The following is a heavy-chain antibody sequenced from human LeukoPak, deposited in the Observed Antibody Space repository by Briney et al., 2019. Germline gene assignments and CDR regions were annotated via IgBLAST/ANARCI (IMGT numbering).Heavy chain of an antibody. CDR2: IYYSGST. CDR3: ARDPTFYDSSGDAFDI. J-gene: IGHJ3*02. CDR1: GGSISSYY. Sequence: PSETLSLTCTVSGGSISSYYWSWIRQPPGKGLEWIGYIYYSGSTNYNPSLKSRVAISVDTSKNQFSLKLSSVTAADTAVYYCARDPTFYDSSGDAFDIWGQGTMVTVSS. V-gene: IGHV4-59*01. D-gene: IGHD3-22*01.